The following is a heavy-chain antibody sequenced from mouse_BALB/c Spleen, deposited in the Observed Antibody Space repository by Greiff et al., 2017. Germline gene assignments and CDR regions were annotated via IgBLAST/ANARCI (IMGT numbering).Heavy chain of an antibody. CDR3: AILWDEKENYFDY. D-gene: IGHD4-1*01. J-gene: IGHJ2*01. Sequence: VQLQQSGPELVKPGASVKISCKASGYTFTDYNMHWVKQSHGKSLEWIGYIYPYNGGTSYNQKFKGKATLTVDKSSSTAYMELRSLTSEDSAVYYCAILWDEKENYFDYWGQGTTLTVSS. CDR1: GYTFTDYN. V-gene: IGHV1S29*02. CDR2: IYPYNGGT.